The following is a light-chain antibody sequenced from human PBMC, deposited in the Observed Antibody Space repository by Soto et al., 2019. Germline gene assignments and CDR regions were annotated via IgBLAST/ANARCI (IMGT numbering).Light chain of an antibody. CDR2: GAS. Sequence: IVLTQSPGTRSLSPGDRATLSFRASQRVSARYLAWYHQKPGQAPRLLIFGASDRATGIPDRFSGSGSGTDFTLTIDRLEPEDFAMYYCQQYSDSPPTFGQGTKVDIK. CDR1: QRVSARY. J-gene: IGKJ1*01. CDR3: QQYSDSPPT. V-gene: IGKV3-20*01.